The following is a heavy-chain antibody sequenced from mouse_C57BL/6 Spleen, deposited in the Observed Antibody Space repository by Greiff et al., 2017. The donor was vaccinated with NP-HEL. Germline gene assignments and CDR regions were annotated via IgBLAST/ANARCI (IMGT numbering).Heavy chain of an antibody. J-gene: IGHJ3*01. CDR3: AVTTVVGD. D-gene: IGHD1-1*01. Sequence: VQRVESGAELVKPGASVKLSCKASGYTFTEYTIHWVKQRSGQGLEWIGWFYPGSGSIKYNEKFKGKATLTADKSSSTAYMELRSLTSEDSAVYFCAVTTVVGDWGQGTLVTVSA. V-gene: IGHV1-62-2*01. CDR1: GYTFTEYT. CDR2: FYPGSGSI.